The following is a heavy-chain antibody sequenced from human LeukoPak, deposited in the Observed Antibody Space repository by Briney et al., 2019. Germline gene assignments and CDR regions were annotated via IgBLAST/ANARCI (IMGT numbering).Heavy chain of an antibody. CDR2: ISSSSSYI. V-gene: IGHV3-21*01. J-gene: IGHJ4*02. D-gene: IGHD3-3*01. CDR1: GLTFSSYS. Sequence: GGSLRLSCAASGLTFSSYSMNWVRQAPGKGLEWVSSISSSSSYIYYADPVKGRFTISRDNAKNSLYLQMNSLRAEDTAVYYCARAPYDFWSGYYTFDYWGQGTLVTVSS. CDR3: ARAPYDFWSGYYTFDY.